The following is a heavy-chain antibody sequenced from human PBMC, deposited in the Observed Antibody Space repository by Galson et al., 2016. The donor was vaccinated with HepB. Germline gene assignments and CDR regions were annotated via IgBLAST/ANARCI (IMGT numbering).Heavy chain of an antibody. D-gene: IGHD2/OR15-2a*01. CDR1: GFTFSGYG. CDR2: DSMDGRRK. V-gene: IGHV3-30*18. CDR3: AKRHEYCPPVGCSVDY. J-gene: IGHJ4*02. Sequence: SLRLSCAASGFTFSGYGMHWVCQAPGKGLEWVAADSMDGRRKFYADSVKGRFTISRDNSNNILFLQMSSLRVDDTAVYFCAKRHEYCPPVGCSVDYWGQGTLVSVSS.